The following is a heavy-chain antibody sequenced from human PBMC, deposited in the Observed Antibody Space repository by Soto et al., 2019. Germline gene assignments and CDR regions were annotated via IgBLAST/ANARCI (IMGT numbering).Heavy chain of an antibody. D-gene: IGHD3-10*01. V-gene: IGHV4-34*02. J-gene: IGHJ6*02. CDR1: GGAFADFY. CDR3: ARGQLVWYGDLTPYHRDMDV. CDR2: ISHVGGT. Sequence: QVQLQQWGAGLLRLSETLSLTCAFYGGAFADFYWSWVRQSPGKGLEWVGEISHVGGTNYSPSLTSRVSISVDTSKNQFSLHLRSVTAADTGLYYCARGQLVWYGDLTPYHRDMDVWGQGTTVTVSS.